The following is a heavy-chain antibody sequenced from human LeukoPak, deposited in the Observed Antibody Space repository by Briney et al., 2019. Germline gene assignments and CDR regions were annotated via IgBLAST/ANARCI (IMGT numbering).Heavy chain of an antibody. CDR2: IYTSGST. CDR3: ARAPYWGSSHFDY. Sequence: PSQTLSLTCSVSGGSISSGSYYWSWIRQPAGKGLEWIGRIYTSGSTNYNPSLKSRVTISVDTSKNQFSLKLGSVTAADTAVYYCARAPYWGSSHFDYWGQGTLVTVSS. J-gene: IGHJ4*02. D-gene: IGHD3-16*01. CDR1: GGSISSGSYY. V-gene: IGHV4-61*02.